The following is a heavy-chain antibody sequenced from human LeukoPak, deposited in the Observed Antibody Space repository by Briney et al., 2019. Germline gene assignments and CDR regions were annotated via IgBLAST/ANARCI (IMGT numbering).Heavy chain of an antibody. CDR3: ARDPNSLVRGVIQAYFDS. V-gene: IGHV3-53*01. CDR2: IYATGET. Sequence: GGSLRLSCAASGFTFSSYSMNWVRQAPGKGLEWVAVIYATGETHYQDSVKGRFLISRDNSKNPVSLEMNSLSADDTAFYYCARDPNSLVRGVIQAYFDSWGQGTLVTVSA. D-gene: IGHD3-10*01. J-gene: IGHJ4*02. CDR1: GFTFSSYS.